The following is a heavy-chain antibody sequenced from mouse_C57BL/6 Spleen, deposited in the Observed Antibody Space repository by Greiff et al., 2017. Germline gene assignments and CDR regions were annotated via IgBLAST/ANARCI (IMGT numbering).Heavy chain of an antibody. V-gene: IGHV1-74*01. J-gene: IGHJ1*03. Sequence: VKQRPGQGIEWIGRIHPSDSDTNYNQKFKGKATLTVDKSSSTAYMQLSSLTSEDSAVYYCAIRGILGSWYFDVWGTGTTVTVSS. D-gene: IGHD1-1*01. CDR2: IHPSDSDT. CDR3: AIRGILGSWYFDV.